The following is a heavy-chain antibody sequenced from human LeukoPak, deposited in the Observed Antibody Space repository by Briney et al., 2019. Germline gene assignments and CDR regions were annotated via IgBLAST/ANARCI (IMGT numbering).Heavy chain of an antibody. CDR2: ISSSSSYI. V-gene: IGHV3-21*01. Sequence: RGSLRLSCAASRFTFSSYSMNWVRQARGKGLKWVSSISSSSSYIYYADSVTGRFTISRDNAKNSRYLQMNSLRAEDTAVYYCATAPNYYGTTPRYYYYIDVWGKGTTVTVSS. D-gene: IGHD4/OR15-4a*01. J-gene: IGHJ6*03. CDR1: RFTFSSYS. CDR3: ATAPNYYGTTPRYYYYIDV.